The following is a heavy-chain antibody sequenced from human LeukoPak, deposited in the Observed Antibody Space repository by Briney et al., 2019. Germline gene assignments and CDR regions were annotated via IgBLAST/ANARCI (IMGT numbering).Heavy chain of an antibody. Sequence: GGSLRLSCAASGFTFSSYWMSWVRQAPGKGLEWVANIKQDGSEKYYVDSVKGRFTISRDNAKNSLYLQMNSLRAEDTAVYYCASIQYSWVIPLDIWGQGTMVTVSS. D-gene: IGHD3-16*02. CDR2: IKQDGSEK. V-gene: IGHV3-7*01. CDR1: GFTFSSYW. CDR3: ASIQYSWVIPLDI. J-gene: IGHJ3*02.